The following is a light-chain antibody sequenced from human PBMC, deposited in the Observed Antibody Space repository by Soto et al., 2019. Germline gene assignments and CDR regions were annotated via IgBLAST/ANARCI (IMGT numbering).Light chain of an antibody. V-gene: IGLV2-23*03. CDR2: EGS. Sequence: QSVLTRPASVSGSPGQSITISCTGTSSDVGNYNLVSWYQQHPGKAPKLMIYEGSKRPSGVSNRFSGSKSGNTASLTISGLQAEDEADYYCCSYAGSTTFRVLFGGGTKLTVL. CDR3: CSYAGSTTFRVL. CDR1: SSDVGNYNL. J-gene: IGLJ2*01.